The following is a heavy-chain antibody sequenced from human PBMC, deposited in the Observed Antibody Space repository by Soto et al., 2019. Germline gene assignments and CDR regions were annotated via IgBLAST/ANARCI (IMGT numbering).Heavy chain of an antibody. CDR1: GFTFSGSA. J-gene: IGHJ4*02. CDR3: TSNNIIGRIKLFDY. CDR2: IRSKANSYAT. Sequence: GGSLRLSCAASGFTFSGSAIHWVRQASGKGLEWVGRIRSKANSYATAYAASVKGRFTISRDDSKNTAYLQMNSLKTEDTAVYYCTSNNIIGRIKLFDYWGQGTLVTVSS. D-gene: IGHD1-1*01. V-gene: IGHV3-73*01.